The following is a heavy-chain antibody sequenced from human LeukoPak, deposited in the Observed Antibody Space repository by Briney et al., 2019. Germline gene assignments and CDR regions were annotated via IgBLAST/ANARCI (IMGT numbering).Heavy chain of an antibody. Sequence: GGSLRLSCAASRFTFSSYWMHWVRQAPGKGLVWVSRINSDGSSTSYADSVRGRFSISRDNAKNTLYLQMNSLRAEGTALHYCARVGSDYTFDYWGQGTLVTVSS. CDR3: ARVGSDYTFDY. CDR1: RFTFSSYW. V-gene: IGHV3-74*01. CDR2: INSDGSST. J-gene: IGHJ4*02. D-gene: IGHD3-10*01.